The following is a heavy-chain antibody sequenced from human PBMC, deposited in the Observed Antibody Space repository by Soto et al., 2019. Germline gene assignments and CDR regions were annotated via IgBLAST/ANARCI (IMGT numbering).Heavy chain of an antibody. V-gene: IGHV1-46*03. CDR2: INPSGGST. D-gene: IGHD2-2*01. Sequence: GASGKVSCKASGYTFTSYYMHWVRQAPGQGLEWMGIINPSGGSTSYAQKFQGRVTMTRDTSTSTVYMELSSLRSEDTAVYYCARVRLRVEQAAQFDYWGQGTLVTVSS. J-gene: IGHJ4*02. CDR1: GYTFTSYY. CDR3: ARVRLRVEQAAQFDY.